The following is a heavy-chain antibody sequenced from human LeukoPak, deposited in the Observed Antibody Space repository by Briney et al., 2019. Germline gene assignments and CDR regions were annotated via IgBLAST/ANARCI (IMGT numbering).Heavy chain of an antibody. Sequence: SVKVSCKASGGTFSSYAISWVRQAPGQGLEWMGGIIPIFGTANYAQKFQGRVTITADKSTSTAYMELSSLRSEDTAVYYCAKDWDQLLYYFDYWGQGTLVTVSS. CDR3: AKDWDQLLYYFDY. J-gene: IGHJ4*02. CDR1: GGTFSSYA. D-gene: IGHD2-2*01. V-gene: IGHV1-69*06. CDR2: IIPIFGTA.